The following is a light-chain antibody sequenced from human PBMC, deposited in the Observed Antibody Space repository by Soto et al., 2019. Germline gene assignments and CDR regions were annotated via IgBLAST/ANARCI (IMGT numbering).Light chain of an antibody. V-gene: IGKV3-20*01. Sequence: IVLTQSPGTLSLSPGETATLSCRASQSVTTQLAWYQQKRGRAPRLIIHGASRRATGIPDRISGSGSGTDFTLTISRVEPEDVAVYYCPQYGSSPRVTFGQGTKVDIK. CDR3: PQYGSSPRVT. J-gene: IGKJ2*01. CDR1: QSVTTQ. CDR2: GAS.